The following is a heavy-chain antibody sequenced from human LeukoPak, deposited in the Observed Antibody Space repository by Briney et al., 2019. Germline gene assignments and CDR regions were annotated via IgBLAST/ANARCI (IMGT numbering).Heavy chain of an antibody. J-gene: IGHJ4*02. Sequence: GASVGVSCKTSGYTFNSYGITWVRQAPGQGLAWMGWINPYNGNTNYAQNVQGRVTMTTDTSTSTAYMELRSLRSDDTAVYYCARVLVAAAGGYYFDYWGQGTLVTVSS. V-gene: IGHV1-18*01. CDR2: INPYNGNT. CDR3: ARVLVAAAGGYYFDY. CDR1: GYTFNSYG. D-gene: IGHD6-13*01.